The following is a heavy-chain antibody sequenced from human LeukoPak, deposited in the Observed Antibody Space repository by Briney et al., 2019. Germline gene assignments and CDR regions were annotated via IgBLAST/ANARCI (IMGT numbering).Heavy chain of an antibody. J-gene: IGHJ5*02. V-gene: IGHV3-23*01. Sequence: GGSLRLSCAASGFTFSSYAMTWVRQAPGKGLEWFSAISASGGSTYYADSVKGRFTISRDNSKNTLYLQMNSLRAEDTAIYYCAKGKMTAFLNWFDPWGQGTLVTVSS. CDR2: ISASGGST. D-gene: IGHD2-21*02. CDR1: GFTFSSYA. CDR3: AKGKMTAFLNWFDP.